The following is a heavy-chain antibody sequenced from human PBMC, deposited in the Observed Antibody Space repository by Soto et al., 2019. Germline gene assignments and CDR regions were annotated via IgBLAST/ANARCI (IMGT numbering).Heavy chain of an antibody. CDR1: GYTFTNYA. J-gene: IGHJ3*02. V-gene: IGHV1-3*01. Sequence: QVQLVQSGAEVKKPGASVKVYCKASGYTFTNYALHWLRQAPGQRLEWMGWINVGPGNTKYSQKFQDRVTITSDTSASTAYMELSSLTSEDTALYYCAKYYTSAWYVDDALDIWGQGTVITFSS. CDR3: AKYYTSAWYVDDALDI. D-gene: IGHD6-19*01. CDR2: INVGPGNT.